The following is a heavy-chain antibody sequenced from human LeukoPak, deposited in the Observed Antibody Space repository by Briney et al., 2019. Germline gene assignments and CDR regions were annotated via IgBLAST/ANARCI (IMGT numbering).Heavy chain of an antibody. CDR3: ARSRRYDYYGMGV. J-gene: IGHJ6*02. Sequence: SETLSLTCAVSGGSISSSNWWSWVRQPPGKGLEWIGEIYHSGSTNYNPSLKSRVTISVDTSKNQFSLKLTSVTAADAAVYYCARSRRYDYYGMGVWGQGTTVTVSS. V-gene: IGHV4-4*02. CDR2: IYHSGST. CDR1: GGSISSSNW. D-gene: IGHD1-14*01.